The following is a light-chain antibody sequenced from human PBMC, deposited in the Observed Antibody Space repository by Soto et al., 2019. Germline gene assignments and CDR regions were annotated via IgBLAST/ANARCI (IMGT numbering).Light chain of an antibody. J-gene: IGLJ2*01. CDR1: SGHSNYA. V-gene: IGLV4-69*01. CDR2: VNSDGSH. Sequence: QPVLTQSPSASASLGASVKLTCTLSSGHSNYAIAWHQQQPEKGPRYLMKVNSDGSHIKGDGIPDRFSGSSSGAERYLTISSLQSEDEADFYCQPWGTGIQVFGGGTKLTVL. CDR3: QPWGTGIQV.